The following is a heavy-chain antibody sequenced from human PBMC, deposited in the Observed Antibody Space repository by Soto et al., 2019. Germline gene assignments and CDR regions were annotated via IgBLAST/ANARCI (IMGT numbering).Heavy chain of an antibody. CDR2: IYHSGST. V-gene: IGHV4-30-2*01. CDR1: GGSISSGGYS. J-gene: IGHJ5*02. Sequence: PSETLSLTCAVSGGSISSGGYSWSWIRQPPGEGLEWIGYIYHSGSTYYNPSLKSRVTISVDRSKNQFSLKLSSVTAADTAVYYCARAASYNWFDPWGQGTLVTVSS. CDR3: ARAASYNWFDP. D-gene: IGHD6-13*01.